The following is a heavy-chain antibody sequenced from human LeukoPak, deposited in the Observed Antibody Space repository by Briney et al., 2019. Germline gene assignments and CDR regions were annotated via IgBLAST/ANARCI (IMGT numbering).Heavy chain of an antibody. J-gene: IGHJ4*02. CDR3: AREHDSSGYYYSTAFDY. D-gene: IGHD3-22*01. CDR2: INNDGSST. CDR1: GFIFSNFW. V-gene: IGHV3-74*01. Sequence: AGGSLRLSCAASGFIFSNFWMHWVRQVPGKGLVWVSRINNDGSSTSYADSVKGRFTISRDNAKNSLYLQMNSLRAEDTAVYYCAREHDSSGYYYSTAFDYWGQGTLVTVSS.